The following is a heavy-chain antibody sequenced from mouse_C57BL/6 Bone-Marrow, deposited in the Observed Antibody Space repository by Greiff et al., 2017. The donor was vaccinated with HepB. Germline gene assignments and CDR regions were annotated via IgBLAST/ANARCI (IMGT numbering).Heavy chain of an antibody. CDR2: ISSGGDYI. CDR1: GFTFSSYA. CDR3: TRDWGYYTFAY. D-gene: IGHD2-3*01. V-gene: IGHV5-9-1*02. J-gene: IGHJ3*01. Sequence: EVQLMESGEGLVKPGGSLKLSCAASGFTFSSYAMSWVRQTPEKRLEWVAYISSGGDYIYYADTVKGRFTISRDNARNTLYLQMSSLKSEDTAMYYCTRDWGYYTFAYWGQGTLVTVSA.